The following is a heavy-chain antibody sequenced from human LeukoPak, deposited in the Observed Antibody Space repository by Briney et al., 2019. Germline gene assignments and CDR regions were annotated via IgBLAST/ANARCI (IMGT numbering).Heavy chain of an antibody. D-gene: IGHD3-22*01. J-gene: IGHJ3*01. CDR1: GYRFNAYW. V-gene: IGHV5-51*01. Sequence: HGESLKISCKGSGYRFNAYWIAWVRQMPGKGLEWMGMIYPDDSDTRYSPSFQGQVTISADKSVRTAYLQWSSLKASDTAMYYCARPNITSYYDSRGYDAFDVWGQGTMVTVSS. CDR2: IYPDDSDT. CDR3: ARPNITSYYDSRGYDAFDV.